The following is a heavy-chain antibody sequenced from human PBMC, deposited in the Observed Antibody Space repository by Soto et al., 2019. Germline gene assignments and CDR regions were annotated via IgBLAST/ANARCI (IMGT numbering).Heavy chain of an antibody. D-gene: IGHD1-26*01. CDR1: GFSFSSFA. Sequence: EVLLLESGGGLVQPGGSLRLSCEASGFSFSSFAMNWVRQAPGKGLEWVSAIGDSGASTYYADSVKGRFTISRDNSRNTLYLQLNSLRADDTAVYYCATEVELDVSGNGTTVTVSS. J-gene: IGHJ6*04. CDR3: ATEVELDV. CDR2: IGDSGAST. V-gene: IGHV3-23*01.